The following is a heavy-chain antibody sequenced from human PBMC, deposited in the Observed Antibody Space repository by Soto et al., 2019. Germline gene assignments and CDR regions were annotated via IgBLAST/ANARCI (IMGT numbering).Heavy chain of an antibody. CDR1: GFTFSSYG. CDR2: ILYDGSNK. J-gene: IGHJ4*02. Sequence: PGGSLRLSCAASGFTFSSYGMHWVRQAPGKGLEWVAFILYDGSNKYYADSVKGRFTISRDNSKNTLYLQMNSLRAEDTAVYYCAKSGSYGAQLDDWGQGTRVTVAS. D-gene: IGHD4-17*01. CDR3: AKSGSYGAQLDD. V-gene: IGHV3-30*18.